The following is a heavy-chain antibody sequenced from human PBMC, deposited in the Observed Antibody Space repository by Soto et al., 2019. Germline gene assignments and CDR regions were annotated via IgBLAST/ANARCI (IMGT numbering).Heavy chain of an antibody. CDR1: GFTFSSYA. J-gene: IGHJ6*02. CDR3: ARMAEYSSSHRGYYYYGMDV. CDR2: ISYDGSNK. Sequence: VGSLRLSCAASGFTFSSYAMHWVRQAPGKGLEWVAVISYDGSNKYYADSVKGRFTISRDNSKNTLYLQMNSLRAEDTAVYYCARMAEYSSSHRGYYYYGMDVWGQGTTVTVSS. V-gene: IGHV3-30-3*01. D-gene: IGHD6-6*01.